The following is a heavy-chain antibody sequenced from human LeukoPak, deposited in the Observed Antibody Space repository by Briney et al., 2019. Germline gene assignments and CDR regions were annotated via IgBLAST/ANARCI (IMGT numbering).Heavy chain of an antibody. J-gene: IGHJ6*02. D-gene: IGHD5-12*01. Sequence: GGAPRLSCAAPGFTFSSYSMKWGRPAPGEGVGGGSSLFSSSSYIYYADSVKGRFTISRDNAKNSLYLQMNSLRAEDTAVYYCARAGIVATWDYYYGMDVWGQGTTVTVSS. CDR2: LFSSSSYI. V-gene: IGHV3-21*01. CDR3: ARAGIVATWDYYYGMDV. CDR1: GFTFSSYS.